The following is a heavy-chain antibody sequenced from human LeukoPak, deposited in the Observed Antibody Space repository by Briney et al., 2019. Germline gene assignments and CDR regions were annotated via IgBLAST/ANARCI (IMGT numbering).Heavy chain of an antibody. J-gene: IGHJ4*02. Sequence: GGSLRLSCAASGFTVSNSYMNWVRQAPGKGLEWVSVIDSGGSTYYTDSVKGRFTISRDSVNNTLYLQMNSLGAEDTAVYYCTRSGIWGQGTLVTVSS. CDR1: GFTVSNSY. CDR2: IDSGGST. D-gene: IGHD3-10*01. CDR3: TRSGI. V-gene: IGHV3-53*01.